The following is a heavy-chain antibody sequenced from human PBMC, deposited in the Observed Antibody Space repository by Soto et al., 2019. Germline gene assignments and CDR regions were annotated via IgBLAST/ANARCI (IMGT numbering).Heavy chain of an antibody. Sequence: GGSLSLSCAASGFTFSTYAMNWVRQAPGKGLEWVSFITTGSHYTYYADSVRGRFTISRDDAKNSLYLQMNSLRAEDKAVYYCAREMTGDLYLYVMDVWGQGTTVTVSS. CDR3: AREMTGDLYLYVMDV. CDR1: GFTFSTYA. D-gene: IGHD3-16*01. V-gene: IGHV3-21*01. CDR2: ITTGSHYT. J-gene: IGHJ6*02.